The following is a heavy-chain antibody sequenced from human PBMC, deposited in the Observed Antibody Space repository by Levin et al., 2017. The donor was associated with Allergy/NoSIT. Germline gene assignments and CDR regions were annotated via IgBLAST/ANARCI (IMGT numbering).Heavy chain of an antibody. CDR1: GFTFDDYT. CDR3: AKDHMRISRAVACLPDY. D-gene: IGHD6-19*01. Sequence: GGSLRLSCAASGFTFDDYTMHWVRQAPGEGLEWFSLISWDGGSTYYADSVKGRFTISRDNSKNSLYLQMKSLRTEDTALYYCAKDHMRISRAVACLPDYWGQGTLVTVSS. CDR2: ISWDGGST. J-gene: IGHJ4*02. V-gene: IGHV3-43*01.